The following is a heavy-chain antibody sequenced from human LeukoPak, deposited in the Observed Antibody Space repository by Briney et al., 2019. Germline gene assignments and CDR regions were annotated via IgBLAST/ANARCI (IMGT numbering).Heavy chain of an antibody. Sequence: PGGSLRLSCAASGFTFSSYSMNWVRQAQGKGLEWVSSISSSSSYIYYADSVKGRFTISRDNAKNSLYLQMNSLRAEDTAVYYCASDASLCGGDCYPYWYFDLWGRGTLVTVFS. CDR3: ASDASLCGGDCYPYWYFDL. V-gene: IGHV3-21*01. CDR1: GFTFSSYS. J-gene: IGHJ2*01. CDR2: ISSSSSYI. D-gene: IGHD2-21*02.